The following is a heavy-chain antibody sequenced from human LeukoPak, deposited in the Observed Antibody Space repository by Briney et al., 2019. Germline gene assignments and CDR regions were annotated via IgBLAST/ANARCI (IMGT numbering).Heavy chain of an antibody. CDR3: ARGEGPSTLDY. CDR2: TRSSNGHI. Sequence: GGSLRLSCAASGFTFTSYSMNWVRQAPGKGLEWVSITRSSNGHIYYADSVKGRFTISRDKAKKSLYLQMNSLRAEGTAVYYCARGEGPSTLDYWGQGTLVTVSS. V-gene: IGHV3-21*01. CDR1: GFTFTSYS. D-gene: IGHD3-3*02. J-gene: IGHJ4*02.